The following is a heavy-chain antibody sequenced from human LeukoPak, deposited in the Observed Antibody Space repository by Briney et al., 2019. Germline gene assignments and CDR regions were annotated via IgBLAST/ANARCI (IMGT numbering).Heavy chain of an antibody. CDR2: ISGSGGST. J-gene: IGHJ4*02. CDR1: GFTFSSYA. V-gene: IGHV3-23*01. D-gene: IGHD3-22*01. CDR3: AKDPPLYDSSGYYFS. Sequence: GGSLRLSCAASGFTFSSYAMSWVRQAPGKGLEWVSAISGSGGSTYYADSVKGRFTISRDNSKNTLYLQMNSLRAEDTAVYYCAKDPPLYDSSGYYFSWGQGTLVTVFS.